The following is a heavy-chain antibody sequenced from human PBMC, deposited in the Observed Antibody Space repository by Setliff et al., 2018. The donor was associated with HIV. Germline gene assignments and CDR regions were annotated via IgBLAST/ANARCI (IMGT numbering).Heavy chain of an antibody. CDR1: GGSINGGHYY. Sequence: SETLSLTCSVSGGSINGGHYYWSWIRHHPGKGLEWIGYIYYSGSTYYNPSLESRLIMSVDPSKNQFSLKLNSVTAADTAVYYCARGRNFRDIRDSLFDLWGQGTLVTAPQ. CDR3: ARGRNFRDIRDSLFDL. D-gene: IGHD2-15*01. CDR2: IYYSGST. J-gene: IGHJ4*02. V-gene: IGHV4-31*03.